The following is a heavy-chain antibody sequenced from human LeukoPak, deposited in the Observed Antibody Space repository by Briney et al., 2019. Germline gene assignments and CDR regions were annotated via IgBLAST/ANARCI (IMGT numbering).Heavy chain of an antibody. V-gene: IGHV4-39*07. CDR2: IYYSGST. J-gene: IGHJ3*02. Sequence: SETLSLTCTVSGGSISSTVYYWGWIRQPPGKGLEWIGSIYYSGSTYYNPSLKSRVTISVDTSKNQFSLKLSSVTAADTAVYYCARDWGSYEEDDAFDIWGQGTMVTVSS. D-gene: IGHD1-26*01. CDR3: ARDWGSYEEDDAFDI. CDR1: GGSISSTVYY.